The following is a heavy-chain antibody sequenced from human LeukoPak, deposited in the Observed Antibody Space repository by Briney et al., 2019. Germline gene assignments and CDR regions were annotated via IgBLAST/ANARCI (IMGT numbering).Heavy chain of an antibody. V-gene: IGHV4-30-4*08. CDR3: GRVDFWSDYFFDF. Sequence: SQTLSLTCTVSGGSISSGDFYWSWIRQPPGKGLEWIGYIYYSGSTYYNPSLKSRVTLSVDTSKNQFSLKLSSLTAADTAVYYCGRVDFWSDYFFDFWGQGSLVTVSS. D-gene: IGHD3-3*01. J-gene: IGHJ4*02. CDR1: GGSISSGDFY. CDR2: IYYSGST.